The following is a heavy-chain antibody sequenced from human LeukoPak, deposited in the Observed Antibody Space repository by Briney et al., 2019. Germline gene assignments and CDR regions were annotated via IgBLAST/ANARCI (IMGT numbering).Heavy chain of an antibody. CDR3: AKDDVSSSWDDY. CDR1: GFTFSSDA. J-gene: IGHJ4*02. Sequence: GGSLRLSWAASGFTFSSDAMSWVRQAPGKGLEWVSAISGSGTVTYYADSVKGGFTITRDNSKSTMYLQMNSLRAEDTAVYYCAKDDVSSSWDDYWGQGTLVTVSS. D-gene: IGHD6-13*01. CDR2: ISGSGTVT. V-gene: IGHV3-23*01.